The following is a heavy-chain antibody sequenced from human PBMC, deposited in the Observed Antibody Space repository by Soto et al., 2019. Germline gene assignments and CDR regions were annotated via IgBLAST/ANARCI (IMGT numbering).Heavy chain of an antibody. Sequence: ASVKVSCKASGGTFSSYAISWVRQAPGQGLEWMGGIIPIFGTANYAQKFQGRVTITADESTSTAYMELSSLRSEDTAVYYCARDSLAYYYDSSGYYQYDAFDIWGQGTMVTVSS. CDR1: GGTFSSYA. D-gene: IGHD3-22*01. CDR3: ARDSLAYYYDSSGYYQYDAFDI. CDR2: IIPIFGTA. J-gene: IGHJ3*02. V-gene: IGHV1-69*13.